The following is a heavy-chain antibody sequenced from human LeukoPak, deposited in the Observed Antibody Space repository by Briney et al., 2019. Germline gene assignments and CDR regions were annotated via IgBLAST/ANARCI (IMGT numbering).Heavy chain of an antibody. CDR1: GGSISSSSYY. D-gene: IGHD6-13*01. CDR2: IYYSGST. Sequence: SETLSLTCTVSGGSISSSSYYWGWIRQPPGKGLEWIGSIYYSGSTYYNPSLKSRVTISVDTSKNQFSLKLSSVTAADTAVYYCARVASYSSVDAFDIWGQGTMVTVSS. V-gene: IGHV4-39*07. CDR3: ARVASYSSVDAFDI. J-gene: IGHJ3*02.